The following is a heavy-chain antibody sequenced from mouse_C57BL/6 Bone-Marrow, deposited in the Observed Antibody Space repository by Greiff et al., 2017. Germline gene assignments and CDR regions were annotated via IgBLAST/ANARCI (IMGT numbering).Heavy chain of an antibody. CDR3: ASLYYYGSRYFDY. D-gene: IGHD1-1*01. Sequence: QVQLQQPGAELVRPGTSVKLSCKASGYTFTSYWMHWVKQRPGQGLEWIGVIDPSDSYTNYNQKFKGKATLTVDTSSSTAYMQRSSLTSEDSAVYYGASLYYYGSRYFDYWGQGTTLTVSS. J-gene: IGHJ2*01. V-gene: IGHV1-59*01. CDR1: GYTFTSYW. CDR2: IDPSDSYT.